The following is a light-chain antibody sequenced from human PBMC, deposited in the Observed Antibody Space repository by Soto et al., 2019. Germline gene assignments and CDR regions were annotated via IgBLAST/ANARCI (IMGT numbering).Light chain of an antibody. CDR3: QQYIKGPRT. CDR1: QRVXSY. CDR2: DAS. J-gene: IGKJ5*01. Sequence: ISLTQSPAALCVSPGEGATLSCRASQRVXSYFAWYQQKPGQAPRVLTSDASTRATGSPARLSGSGSGTEFTLTVSSLHSEYFELYYCQQYIKGPRTFGQGTRLEIK. V-gene: IGKV3D-15*01.